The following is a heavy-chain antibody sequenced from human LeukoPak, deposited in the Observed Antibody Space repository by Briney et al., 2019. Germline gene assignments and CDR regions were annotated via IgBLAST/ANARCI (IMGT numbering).Heavy chain of an antibody. CDR2: TYYRSKWYN. CDR1: GDSVSSNSAA. J-gene: IGHJ6*03. V-gene: IGHV6-1*01. CDR3: ARVRYEHYYYYYYMDV. D-gene: IGHD3-16*02. Sequence: SQTLSLTCAISGDSVSSNSAAWNWIRQSPSRGLEWLGRTYYRSKWYNDYAVSVKSRITINPDTSKNQFSLQLNSVTPEDTAVYYCARVRYEHYYYYYYMDVWGKGTTVTVSS.